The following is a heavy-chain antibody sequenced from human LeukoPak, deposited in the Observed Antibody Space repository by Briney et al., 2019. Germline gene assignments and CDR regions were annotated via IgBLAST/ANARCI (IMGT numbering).Heavy chain of an antibody. CDR3: AKDSLQQIALAGTAFDY. Sequence: GGSLRLSCAASGFTFDDYTMHWVRQTPGKGLEWVYGISWDGDTTYYADSVKGRFTISRDNNKNSLYLQMNSLRTEDTAFYYCAKDSLQQIALAGTAFDYWGQGTLVTVSS. CDR1: GFTFDDYT. V-gene: IGHV3-43*01. D-gene: IGHD6-19*01. J-gene: IGHJ4*02. CDR2: ISWDGDTT.